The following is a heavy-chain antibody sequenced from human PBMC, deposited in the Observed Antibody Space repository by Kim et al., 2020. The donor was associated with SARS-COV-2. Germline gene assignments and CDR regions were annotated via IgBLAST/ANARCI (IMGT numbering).Heavy chain of an antibody. CDR3: ARTRDASSMKEPFDI. J-gene: IGHJ3*02. CDR1: GFTFSAYA. Sequence: GGSLRLSCAASGFTFSAYAMNWVRQAPGKGLEWVSSISSNGTYTSQADSVKGRFTISRDNAKSSLFLQMNSLRAEDTAMDYCARTRDASSMKEPFDIWG. CDR2: ISSNGTYT. D-gene: IGHD2-8*01. V-gene: IGHV3-21*04.